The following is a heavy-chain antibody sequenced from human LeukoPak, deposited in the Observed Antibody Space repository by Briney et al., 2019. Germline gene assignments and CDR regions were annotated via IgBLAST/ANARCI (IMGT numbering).Heavy chain of an antibody. V-gene: IGHV1-2*02. Sequence: HGASVKGSCKASGYTFTGYYMHWVRQAPGQGLEWMGWINPNSGGTNYAQKFQGRVTMTRDTSNSTAYMELSRLRSDDTAVYYCARRYGSGNYLMFDPWGQGTLVTVSS. J-gene: IGHJ5*02. CDR2: INPNSGGT. D-gene: IGHD3-10*01. CDR3: ARRYGSGNYLMFDP. CDR1: GYTFTGYY.